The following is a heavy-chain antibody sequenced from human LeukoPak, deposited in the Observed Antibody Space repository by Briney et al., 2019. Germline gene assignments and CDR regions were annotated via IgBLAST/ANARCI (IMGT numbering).Heavy chain of an antibody. CDR2: INSNTGGT. V-gene: IGHV1-2*02. CDR3: ARDDSSSSANAFDI. D-gene: IGHD6-6*01. J-gene: IGHJ3*02. Sequence: ASVKVSCKASGYTFTGYHMHWVRQAPGQGLEWMGWINSNTGGTNYAQEFQGRVTMTRDTSTSTAYMDLSSLRSDDTAVYYCARDDSSSSANAFDIWGQGTMVCVSS. CDR1: GYTFTGYH.